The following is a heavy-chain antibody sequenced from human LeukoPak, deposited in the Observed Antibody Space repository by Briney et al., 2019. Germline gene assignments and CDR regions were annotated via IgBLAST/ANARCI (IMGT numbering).Heavy chain of an antibody. CDR1: GGSISSGSYY. Sequence: KPSETLSLTCTVSGGSISSGSYYWSWLRQPAGKGLEWIGRIYTSGSTNYNPSLKSRVTISVDTSKNQFSLKLSSVTAADTAVYYCARVTTGGYYDCWGQGTLVTVSS. J-gene: IGHJ4*02. D-gene: IGHD3-22*01. V-gene: IGHV4-61*02. CDR2: IYTSGST. CDR3: ARVTTGGYYDC.